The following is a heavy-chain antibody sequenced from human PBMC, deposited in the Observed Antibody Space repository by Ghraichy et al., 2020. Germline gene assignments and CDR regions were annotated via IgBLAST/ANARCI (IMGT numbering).Heavy chain of an antibody. CDR2: IKQDGSEK. CDR3: ARAGGWYYFDY. V-gene: IGHV3-7*03. CDR1: GFTFSNYW. J-gene: IGHJ4*02. D-gene: IGHD6-19*01. Sequence: GGSLRLSCAASGFTFSNYWMSWVRQAPGKGLEWVANIKQDGSEKYYVDSVKGRFTISRDNAKNSLYLQMNSLRAEATAVYYCARAGGWYYFDYWGQGTLVTASS.